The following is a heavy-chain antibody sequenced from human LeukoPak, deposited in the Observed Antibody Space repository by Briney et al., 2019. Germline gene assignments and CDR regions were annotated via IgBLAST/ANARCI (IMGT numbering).Heavy chain of an antibody. D-gene: IGHD3-3*01. Sequence: KPSETLSLTCTVSGGSISGYYWSWSRQPPGMPLEWIGYMYYSGNTNYNPSLKSRVTISVDTSKSQFSLKLRFVTAADTAVYYCARAGYDFWSGYRGPDYFDLWGQGTLVTVSS. CDR2: MYYSGNT. J-gene: IGHJ4*02. V-gene: IGHV4-59*01. CDR3: ARAGYDFWSGYRGPDYFDL. CDR1: GGSISGYY.